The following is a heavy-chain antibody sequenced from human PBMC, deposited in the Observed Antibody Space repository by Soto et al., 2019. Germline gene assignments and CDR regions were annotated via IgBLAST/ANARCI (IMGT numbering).Heavy chain of an antibody. CDR2: ISNDGRRK. CDR1: GFSLSTNT. CDR3: ARVATAMTYGC. D-gene: IGHD6-19*01. Sequence: GGSLRLSCAASGFSLSTNTMHWVRQVPGKGLEWVASISNDGRRKYYADFVKGRFTISRDTANNILYLEMNSLRAEDTSLYYRARVATAMTYGCWGQRTQVTVSS. V-gene: IGHV3-30*04. J-gene: IGHJ4*02.